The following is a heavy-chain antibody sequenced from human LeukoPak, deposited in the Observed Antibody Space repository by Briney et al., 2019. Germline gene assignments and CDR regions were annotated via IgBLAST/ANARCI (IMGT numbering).Heavy chain of an antibody. V-gene: IGHV3-30*18. J-gene: IGHJ4*02. CDR2: ISYDGSNK. D-gene: IGHD4-17*01. CDR3: AKGGRFYGDYPFDY. Sequence: GRSLRLSCAASGFTFSSYGMHWVRQAPGKGLEWVAVISYDGSNKYYADSVKGRFTISRDNSKNSLYLQMNSLRVEDTAVYYCAKGGRFYGDYPFDYWGQGTLVTVSS. CDR1: GFTFSSYG.